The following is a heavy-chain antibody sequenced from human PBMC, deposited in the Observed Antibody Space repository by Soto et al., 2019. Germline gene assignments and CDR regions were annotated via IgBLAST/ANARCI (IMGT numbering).Heavy chain of an antibody. J-gene: IGHJ6*03. D-gene: IGHD3-3*01. Sequence: GSLRLSCAASGFTVSSNYMSWVRQAPGKGLEWVSVIYSGGSTYYADSVKGRFTISRDNSKNTLYLQMNSLRAEDTAVYYCAREGGFWSGSYPPSQYYYMDVWGKGTTVTVSS. CDR3: AREGGFWSGSYPPSQYYYMDV. CDR1: GFTVSSNY. V-gene: IGHV3-66*01. CDR2: IYSGGST.